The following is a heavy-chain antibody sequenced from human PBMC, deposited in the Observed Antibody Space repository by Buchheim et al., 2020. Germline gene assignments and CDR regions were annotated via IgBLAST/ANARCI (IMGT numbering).Heavy chain of an antibody. J-gene: IGHJ5*01. D-gene: IGHD2-2*01. Sequence: QVQLQESGPGLVKPSGTLSLTCAVSGGSITSSHWWTWVRQPPGKGLEWIGEIYHTGSTNYRPSLASRATILGDRAKNQFSPTLRSVTAADTGFYYCARDPSSSATFDSWGQGTL. V-gene: IGHV4-4*02. CDR2: IYHTGST. CDR3: ARDPSSSATFDS. CDR1: GGSITSSHW.